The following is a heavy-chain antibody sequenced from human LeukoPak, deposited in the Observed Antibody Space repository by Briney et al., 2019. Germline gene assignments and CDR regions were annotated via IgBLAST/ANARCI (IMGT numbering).Heavy chain of an antibody. D-gene: IGHD6-19*01. V-gene: IGHV3-9*01. CDR3: VKDITSDWYGLNSDY. J-gene: IGHJ4*02. Sequence: QPGGSLRLSCAASGFTFKDYAMHWVRQAPGKGLEWVSGINWSSGNIGYADSVKGRFTISRDNAKNSLYLQMNSLTAEDTAFYYCVKDITSDWYGLNSDYWGQGTLVTVSS. CDR1: GFTFKDYA. CDR2: INWSSGNI.